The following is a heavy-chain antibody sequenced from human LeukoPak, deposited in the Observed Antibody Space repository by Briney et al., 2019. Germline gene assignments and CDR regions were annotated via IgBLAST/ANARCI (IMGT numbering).Heavy chain of an antibody. CDR3: ARDSTGYWYFDL. V-gene: IGHV3-53*01. CDR2: FYSGGDT. Sequence: GGSLRISCAVSGFTFSSNHMSCVRQAPGKGLEWVSVFYSGGDTHYADSVKGRFTISRDNSKNTLYLQMNSLRAEDTAVYYCARDSTGYWYFDLWGRGTLVSVSS. CDR1: GFTFSSNH. J-gene: IGHJ2*01. D-gene: IGHD3-3*02.